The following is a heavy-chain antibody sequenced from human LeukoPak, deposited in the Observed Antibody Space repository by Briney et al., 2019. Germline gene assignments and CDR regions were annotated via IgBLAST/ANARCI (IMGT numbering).Heavy chain of an antibody. CDR3: ARGSFIAAFGL. Sequence: SQTLSLTCTVSGGSISSGGYYWSWIRQPPGKGLEWIGYIYHSGSTYYNPSLKSRVTISVDRSKNQFSLKLSSVTAADTAVYYCARGSFIAAFGLWGQGTLVTVSS. J-gene: IGHJ4*02. CDR2: IYHSGST. CDR1: GGSISSGGYY. D-gene: IGHD6-25*01. V-gene: IGHV4-30-2*01.